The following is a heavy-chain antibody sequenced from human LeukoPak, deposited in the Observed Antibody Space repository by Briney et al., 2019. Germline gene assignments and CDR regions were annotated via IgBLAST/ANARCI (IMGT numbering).Heavy chain of an antibody. Sequence: GGSLRLSCAVSRFTFSSYSMNWVRRAPGKGLEWVSYISSSSSTIYYADSVKGRFTISRDNAKNSLYLQMNSLRAEDTAVYYCARDQGGGYSYGWQSFDYWGQGTLVTVSS. D-gene: IGHD5-18*01. V-gene: IGHV3-48*04. CDR3: ARDQGGGYSYGWQSFDY. J-gene: IGHJ4*02. CDR2: ISSSSSTI. CDR1: RFTFSSYS.